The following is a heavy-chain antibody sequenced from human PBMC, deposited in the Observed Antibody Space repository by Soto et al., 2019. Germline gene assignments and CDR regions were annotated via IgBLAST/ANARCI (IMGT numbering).Heavy chain of an antibody. J-gene: IGHJ4*02. Sequence: EVQLVESGGGLVKPGGSLRLSCAASGFSFSTYSMNWVRQAPGKGLEWVSSISGSSSYIYYADSVKGRFTISRDNAKNSLYLQMNSLGAEDTAVYYCARSFSTVVYWGQGTLVTVSS. CDR2: ISGSSSYI. D-gene: IGHD2-15*01. V-gene: IGHV3-21*01. CDR3: ARSFSTVVY. CDR1: GFSFSTYS.